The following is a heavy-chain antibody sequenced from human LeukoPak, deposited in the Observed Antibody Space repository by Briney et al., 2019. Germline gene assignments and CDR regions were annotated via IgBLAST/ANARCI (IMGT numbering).Heavy chain of an antibody. J-gene: IGHJ2*01. V-gene: IGHV4-59*01. Sequence: SETLSLTCTASGDSISSYYWSWIRQPPGKGLEWIGYIYYSGSTDYNPSLKSRVTISVDTSKNQFSLKLSSVTAADTAVYYCARDRRRYFDWPYWYFDLWGRGTLVTVSS. CDR1: GDSISSYY. D-gene: IGHD3-9*01. CDR2: IYYSGST. CDR3: ARDRRRYFDWPYWYFDL.